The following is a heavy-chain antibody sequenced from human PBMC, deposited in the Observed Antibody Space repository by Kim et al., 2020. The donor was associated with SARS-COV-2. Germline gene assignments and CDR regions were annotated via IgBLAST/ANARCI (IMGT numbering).Heavy chain of an antibody. V-gene: IGHV3-23*01. D-gene: IGHD3-3*01. CDR2: ISGSGGST. Sequence: GGSLRLSCAASGFTFSSYAMSWVRQAPGKGLEWVSAISGSGGSTYYADSVKGRFTISRDNSKNTLYLQMNSLRAEDTAVYYCAKLPRITIFGVVPNWFDPWGQGTLVTVSS. CDR1: GFTFSSYA. J-gene: IGHJ5*02. CDR3: AKLPRITIFGVVPNWFDP.